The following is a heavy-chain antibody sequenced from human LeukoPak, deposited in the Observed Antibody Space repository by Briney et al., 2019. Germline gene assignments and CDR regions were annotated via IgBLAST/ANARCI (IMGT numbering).Heavy chain of an antibody. Sequence: SETLFLTCTVSGGSISSFHWSWIRQPPGKGLEWIGYIYYSGSTNYNPSLKGRVTISVDTSKNQFSLKLSSVTAADTAAYYCARLRARGYYYYYGMDVWGQGTTVTVSS. CDR3: ARLRARGYYYYYGMDV. CDR1: GGSISSFH. J-gene: IGHJ6*02. CDR2: IYYSGST. V-gene: IGHV4-59*08.